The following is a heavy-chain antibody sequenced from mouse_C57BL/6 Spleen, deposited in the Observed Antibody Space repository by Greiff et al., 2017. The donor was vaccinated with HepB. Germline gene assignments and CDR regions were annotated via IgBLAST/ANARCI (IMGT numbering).Heavy chain of an antibody. CDR3: ARSRDYDEGYYYAMDY. V-gene: IGHV1-26*01. Sequence: VQLQQSGPELVKPGASVKISCKASGYTFTDYYMNWVKQSHGKSLEWIGDINPNNGGTSYNQKFKGKATLTVDKSSSTAYMELRSLTSEDSAVYYCARSRDYDEGYYYAMDYWGQGTSVTVSS. CDR1: GYTFTDYY. CDR2: INPNNGGT. D-gene: IGHD2-4*01. J-gene: IGHJ4*01.